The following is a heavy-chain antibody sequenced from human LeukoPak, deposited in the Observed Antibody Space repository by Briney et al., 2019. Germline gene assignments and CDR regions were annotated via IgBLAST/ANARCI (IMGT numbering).Heavy chain of an antibody. V-gene: IGHV4-34*01. Sequence: SETLSLTCAVYGGSFSGYYWSWIRQPPGKGLEWIGEINHSGSTNYNPSLKSRVTISVDTSKNQFSLKLSSVTAADTAVYYCASSYYYGSGSPPGDFDYWGQGTLVTVSS. J-gene: IGHJ4*02. CDR2: INHSGST. D-gene: IGHD3-10*01. CDR3: ASSYYYGSGSPPGDFDY. CDR1: GGSFSGYY.